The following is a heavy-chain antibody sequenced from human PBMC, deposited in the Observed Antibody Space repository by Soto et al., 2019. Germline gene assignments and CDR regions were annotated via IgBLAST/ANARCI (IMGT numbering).Heavy chain of an antibody. J-gene: IGHJ4*02. CDR1: GYSFTSYW. CDR3: AGLDVHYVWGSYRENDAGGFL. D-gene: IGHD3-16*02. CDR2: IYPGDSDT. V-gene: IGHV5-51*01. Sequence: GESLKISCKGSGYSFTSYWIGWVRQMPGKGLEWMGIIYPGDSDTRYSPSFQGQVTISADKSISTAYLQWSSLKASDTAMYYCAGLDVHYVWGSYRENDAGGFLWGQGTLVTVS.